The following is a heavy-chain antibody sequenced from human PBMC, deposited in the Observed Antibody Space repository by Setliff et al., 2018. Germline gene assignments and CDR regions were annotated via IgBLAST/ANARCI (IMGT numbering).Heavy chain of an antibody. V-gene: IGHV4-39*07. CDR2: IYTSGST. CDR1: GGSISSSSYY. D-gene: IGHD3-16*01. CDR3: ARLRGAFDY. Sequence: SETLSLTCTVSGGSISSSSYYWGWIRQPPGKGLEWIGRIYTSGSTNYNPSLESRVTISVDTSKNQFSLRLNSATAADTAVYYCARLRGAFDYWGQGTLVTVSS. J-gene: IGHJ4*02.